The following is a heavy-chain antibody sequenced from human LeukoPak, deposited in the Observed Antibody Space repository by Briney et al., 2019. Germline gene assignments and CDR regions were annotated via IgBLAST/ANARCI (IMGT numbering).Heavy chain of an antibody. J-gene: IGHJ4*02. CDR3: ARSLRYFDSFDY. Sequence: GSSVKVSCKASGGTFSSYAISWVRQAPGQGLEWMGGIIPIFGTANYAQKFQGRVTMTRDMSTSTVYMELSSLRSEDTAVYYCARSLRYFDSFDYWGQGTLVTVSS. CDR1: GGTFSSYA. V-gene: IGHV1-69*05. CDR2: IIPIFGTA. D-gene: IGHD3-9*01.